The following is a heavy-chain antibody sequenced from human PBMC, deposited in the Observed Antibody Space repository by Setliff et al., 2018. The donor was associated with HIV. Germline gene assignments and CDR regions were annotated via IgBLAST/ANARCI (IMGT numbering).Heavy chain of an antibody. J-gene: IGHJ4*02. Sequence: ASVKVSCKASGYTFSGHYMHWVRQAPGQGLEWMGWINPNSGGTNYAQKFQGRVTMTRDTSISTAYMELRWLRSDDTAVYYCASPRLDWSFSHFDYWGQGTPVTVSS. CDR3: ASPRLDWSFSHFDY. V-gene: IGHV1-2*02. CDR1: GYTFSGHY. CDR2: INPNSGGT. D-gene: IGHD3-9*01.